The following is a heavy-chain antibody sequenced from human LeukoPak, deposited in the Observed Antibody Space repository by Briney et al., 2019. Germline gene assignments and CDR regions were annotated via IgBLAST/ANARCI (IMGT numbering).Heavy chain of an antibody. V-gene: IGHV6-1*01. J-gene: IGHJ4*02. D-gene: IGHD3-10*01. CDR3: SRALRGSGEFDY. Sequence: SQTLSLTCAISGDSVSSNSVAWNWIRQSPSRGLEWLGRTYCRSKWYNDYAVSVKSRITINPDTSKNQFSLQLNSVAPEDTAAYYCSRALRGSGEFDYWGQGTLVTVSS. CDR2: TYCRSKWYN. CDR1: GDSVSSNSVA.